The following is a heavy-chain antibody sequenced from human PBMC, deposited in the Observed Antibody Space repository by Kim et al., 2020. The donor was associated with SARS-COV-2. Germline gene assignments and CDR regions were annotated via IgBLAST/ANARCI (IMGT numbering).Heavy chain of an antibody. CDR3: ARGRRLQDY. D-gene: IGHD6-25*01. Sequence: GGSLRLSCAASGFTFSSYPMTWVRQAPGKGLEWLANINQDGSQKSSVVAVRGRFSFSRDNAENSLYLQMDSLRAEDTALYYCARGRRLQDYWGQGTLVT. CDR1: GFTFSSYP. V-gene: IGHV3-7*01. CDR2: INQDGSQK. J-gene: IGHJ4*02.